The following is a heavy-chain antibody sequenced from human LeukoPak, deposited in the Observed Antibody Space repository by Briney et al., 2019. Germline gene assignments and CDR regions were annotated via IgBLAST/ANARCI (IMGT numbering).Heavy chain of an antibody. Sequence: PGGSLRLSCAASEFTFSSYAMHWVRQAPGKGLEWVAVISYDGSNKYYADSVKGRFTISRDNSENMLFLQMNGLRADDSAIYYCARGKVYYYYDYWGQGTLVTVSS. V-gene: IGHV3-30*07. J-gene: IGHJ4*02. D-gene: IGHD5/OR15-5a*01. CDR2: ISYDGSNK. CDR3: ARGKVYYYYDY. CDR1: EFTFSSYA.